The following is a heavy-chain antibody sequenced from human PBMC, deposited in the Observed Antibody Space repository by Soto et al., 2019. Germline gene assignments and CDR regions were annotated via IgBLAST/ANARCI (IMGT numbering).Heavy chain of an antibody. V-gene: IGHV4-61*01. J-gene: IGHJ4*02. CDR2: IYNSGTT. CDR1: GDSVNSGTYY. CDR3: ARAKTTMIVPEND. D-gene: IGHD3-22*01. Sequence: SETLSLTCTVSGDSVNSGTYYWSWIRQPPGKGLEWIGYIYNSGTTKYNPSLKSRVTISVDTSKNQFSLNLSSVTAADTAVYFGARAKTTMIVPENDCGQGTLVTVSS.